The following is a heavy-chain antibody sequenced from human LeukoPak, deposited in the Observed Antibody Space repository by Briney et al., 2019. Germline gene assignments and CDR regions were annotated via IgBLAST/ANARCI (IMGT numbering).Heavy chain of an antibody. Sequence: ASVKVSCKASGYTFTSYGISWVRQAPGQGLGWMGWISAYNGNTNYAQKLQGRVTMTTDTSTSTACMELRSLRSDDTAVYYCASEGYSSGWYRFDYWGQGTLVTVSS. CDR2: ISAYNGNT. CDR1: GYTFTSYG. CDR3: ASEGYSSGWYRFDY. V-gene: IGHV1-18*01. D-gene: IGHD6-19*01. J-gene: IGHJ4*02.